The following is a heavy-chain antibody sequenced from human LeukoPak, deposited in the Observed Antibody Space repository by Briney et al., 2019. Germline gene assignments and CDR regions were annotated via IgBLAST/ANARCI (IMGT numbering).Heavy chain of an antibody. CDR2: INTDGSST. CDR1: GFTFSSYW. V-gene: IGHV3-74*01. D-gene: IGHD3-3*01. J-gene: IGHJ4*02. CDR3: ARVDKDGDMAIFGVVD. Sequence: GGSLRLSCAASGFTFSSYWMHWVRQAPGKGLVWVSRINTDGSSTSYADSVKGRFTISRDNAKNTLYLQMNSLRAEDTAVYYCARVDKDGDMAIFGVVDWGQGTLVTVSS.